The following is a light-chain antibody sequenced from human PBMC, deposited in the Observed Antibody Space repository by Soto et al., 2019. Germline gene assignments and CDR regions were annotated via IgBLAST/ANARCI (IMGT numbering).Light chain of an antibody. CDR3: QLSGTSIRT. CDR1: QSVSNIY. V-gene: IGKV3-20*01. Sequence: EIVLTQSPGTLSLSPGERATLSCRASQSVSNIYLAWYQQKPGQAPRLLIYGASSRATGIPDRFSGSGSGTDFTLTISRLEPEDVAVYYCQLSGTSIRTFGQGTKVEIK. J-gene: IGKJ1*01. CDR2: GAS.